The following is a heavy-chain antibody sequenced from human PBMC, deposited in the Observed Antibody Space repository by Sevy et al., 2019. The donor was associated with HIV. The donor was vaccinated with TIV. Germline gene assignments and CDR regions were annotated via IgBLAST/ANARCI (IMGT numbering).Heavy chain of an antibody. V-gene: IGHV4-59*08. CDR1: GGSITSLY. Sequence: SETLSLTCTVSGGSITSLYWNWIRQPPGKGLEWFANIYYNGHINYNPSLKSRFTLSLDKSKNQYSLRLRSVTAADTAMYYCAGENAWGRCYSWGQGTLVTVSS. J-gene: IGHJ4*02. CDR3: AGENAWGRCYS. D-gene: IGHD1-26*01. CDR2: IYYNGHI.